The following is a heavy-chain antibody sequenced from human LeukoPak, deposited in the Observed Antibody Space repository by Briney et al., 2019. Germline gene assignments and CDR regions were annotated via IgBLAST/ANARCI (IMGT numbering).Heavy chain of an antibody. J-gene: IGHJ4*02. D-gene: IGHD3-22*01. CDR3: ASSAHYDSSGYPGY. V-gene: IGHV3-23*01. Sequence: PGGSLRLSCAASGFTFSDYYMSWIRQAPGKGLEWVSAISGSGGSTYYADSVKGRFTISRDNSKNTLYLQMNSLRAEDTAVYYCASSAHYDSSGYPGYWGQGTLVTVSS. CDR1: GFTFSDYY. CDR2: ISGSGGST.